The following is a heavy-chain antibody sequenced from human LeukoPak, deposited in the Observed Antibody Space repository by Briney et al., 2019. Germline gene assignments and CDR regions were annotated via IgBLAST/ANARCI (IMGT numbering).Heavy chain of an antibody. D-gene: IGHD6-19*01. CDR1: GSTFTGYH. Sequence: ASVKVSCKASGSTFTGYHIHWVRQAPGQGLEWMGWINPTSGGTKYAQKFQGRVTMTRDTSISTAYMELSRLRADDTAVFYCARGGSAWDNPFDYWGQGTLVTVSS. CDR2: INPTSGGT. J-gene: IGHJ4*02. V-gene: IGHV1-2*02. CDR3: ARGGSAWDNPFDY.